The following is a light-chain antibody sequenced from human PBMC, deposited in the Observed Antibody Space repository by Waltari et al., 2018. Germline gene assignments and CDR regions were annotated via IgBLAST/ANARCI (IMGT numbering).Light chain of an antibody. CDR1: QSVSIY. J-gene: IGKJ1*01. Sequence: IVLTQSPGTLSLSPGERATLSCRASQSVSIYLAWYQQKPGQAPRLLIYHTSTRATGIPDRFSGSGSGTDFSLTISGLEPEDFAVKYCQHYKNLPVSFGQGTRVEIK. CDR3: QHYKNLPVS. V-gene: IGKV3-20*01. CDR2: HTS.